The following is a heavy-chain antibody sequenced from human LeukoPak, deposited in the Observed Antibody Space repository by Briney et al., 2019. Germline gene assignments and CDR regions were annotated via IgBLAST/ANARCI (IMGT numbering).Heavy chain of an antibody. CDR2: IYYSGST. D-gene: IGHD3-3*01. CDR1: GGSISSSSYY. CDR3: ARRSGRFAY. Sequence: SETLSLTCTVSGGSISSSSYYWGWIRQPPGKGLEWIGSIYYSGSTYYNPSLKSRVTISVDTSKNQFSLKLSSVTAADTAVYYCARRSGRFAYWGQGTLVTVYS. J-gene: IGHJ4*02. V-gene: IGHV4-39*01.